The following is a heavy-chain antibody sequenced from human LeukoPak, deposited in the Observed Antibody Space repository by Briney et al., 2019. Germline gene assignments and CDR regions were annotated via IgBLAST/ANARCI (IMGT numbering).Heavy chain of an antibody. CDR1: GFTFSSYA. D-gene: IGHD4-11*01. CDR3: ARDFDYSLDY. Sequence: QTGGSLRLSCAASGFTFSSYAMHRVRQAPGKGLEWVAVISYDGSNKYYADSVKGRFTISRDNSKNTLYLQMNSLRAEDTAVYYCARDFDYSLDYWGQGTLVTVSS. CDR2: ISYDGSNK. V-gene: IGHV3-30-3*01. J-gene: IGHJ4*02.